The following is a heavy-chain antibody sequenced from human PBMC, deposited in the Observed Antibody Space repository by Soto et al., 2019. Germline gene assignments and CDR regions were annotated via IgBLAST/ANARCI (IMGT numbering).Heavy chain of an antibody. Sequence: SETLSLTCTVSGGSINNGGYYWSWIRQHPGKGLEWIGHIYYSATTYYNASLESRLTISIDKAKNQFSLKVSSVTAADTAVYYCATVFRSSNFNYWGQGTLVTVSS. CDR3: ATVFRSSNFNY. J-gene: IGHJ4*02. V-gene: IGHV4-31*03. CDR1: GGSINNGGYY. D-gene: IGHD3-10*02. CDR2: IYYSATT.